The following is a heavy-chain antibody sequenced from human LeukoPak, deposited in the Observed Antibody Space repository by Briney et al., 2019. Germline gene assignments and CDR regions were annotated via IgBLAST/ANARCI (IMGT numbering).Heavy chain of an antibody. D-gene: IGHD6-13*01. CDR1: GGSVTSYY. J-gene: IGHJ4*02. CDR2: IYYSGGT. Sequence: SGTLSLTCTVSGGSVTSYYCNWVRQPPGRGLEWIGYIYYSGGTNYNPSLESRVTISLDTAKNQFSLKLRSVTAEDTAVYYCATTGATSPSRASWFNIEYWGQGTLVPVSS. V-gene: IGHV4-59*08. CDR3: ATTGATSPSRASWFNIEY.